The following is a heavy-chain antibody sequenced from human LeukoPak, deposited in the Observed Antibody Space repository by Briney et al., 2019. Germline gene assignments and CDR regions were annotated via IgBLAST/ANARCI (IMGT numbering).Heavy chain of an antibody. Sequence: ASVKVSCKASGYTFTSYGISWVRQAPGQGLEWTGWISAYNGNTNYAQELQGRVTMTTDTSTSTAYMELRSLRSDDTAVYYCARDGGSYLHHPDDYWGQGTLVTVSS. J-gene: IGHJ4*02. CDR1: GYTFTSYG. CDR2: ISAYNGNT. V-gene: IGHV1-18*01. D-gene: IGHD1-26*01. CDR3: ARDGGSYLHHPDDY.